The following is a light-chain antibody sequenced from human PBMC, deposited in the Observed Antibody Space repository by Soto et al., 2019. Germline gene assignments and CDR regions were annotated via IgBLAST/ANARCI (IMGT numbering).Light chain of an antibody. Sequence: QSVLTQPASVSGSPGQSITISCTGTISDIGGYEYVSWYQQHSGKAPRLMIYEVTYRPSGVSNRFSGSKSGSTASLTISGLQAEDEADYYCSSYTDSSTLGLYVFGTGTKVTAL. CDR1: ISDIGGYEY. V-gene: IGLV2-14*01. J-gene: IGLJ1*01. CDR2: EVT. CDR3: SSYTDSSTLGLYV.